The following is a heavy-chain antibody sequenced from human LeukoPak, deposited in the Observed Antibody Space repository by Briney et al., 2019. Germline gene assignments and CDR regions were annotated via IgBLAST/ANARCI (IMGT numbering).Heavy chain of an antibody. CDR3: ARGGSQEAFFSSGFDP. J-gene: IGHJ5*02. Sequence: PSETLSLTCTVSGVSITSHFWSWIRQPPGEGLEWIGYMFNRGSTNYTPSLKSRVTISVATSKNQISLRVTSVTSADTAVYYCARGGSQEAFFSSGFDPWGQGALVTVSS. D-gene: IGHD1-26*01. CDR2: MFNRGST. V-gene: IGHV4-59*11. CDR1: GVSITSHF.